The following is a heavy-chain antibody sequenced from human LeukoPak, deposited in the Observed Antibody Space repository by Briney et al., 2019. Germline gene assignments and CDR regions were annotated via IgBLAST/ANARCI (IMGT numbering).Heavy chain of an antibody. D-gene: IGHD2-15*01. CDR1: GYPFSRYD. J-gene: IGHJ5*02. Sequence: GGSLRLSCAASGYPFSRYDMRWARQATGKGLEWVSGISGSGGTTYYADSVKSRFTIYRDNSKNTLYLQINSLRAEDTDVYYCAKGLGGGSCSWGQGTLVAVSS. V-gene: IGHV3-23*01. CDR2: ISGSGGTT. CDR3: AKGLGGGSCS.